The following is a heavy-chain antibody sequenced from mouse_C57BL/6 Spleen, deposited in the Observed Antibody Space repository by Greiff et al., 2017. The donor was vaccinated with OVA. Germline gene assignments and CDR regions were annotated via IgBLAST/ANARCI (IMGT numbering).Heavy chain of an antibody. D-gene: IGHD1-1*01. V-gene: IGHV1-26*01. CDR1: GYTFTDYY. J-gene: IGHJ3*01. CDR2: INPNNGGT. CDR3: AREDYGSSYAY. Sequence: EVQLQQSGPELVKPGASVKISCKASGYTFTDYYMNWVKQSHGKSLEWIGDINPNNGGTSYNQKFKGKATLTVDKSSSTAYMELRSLTSEDSAVYYCAREDYGSSYAYWGQGTLVTVSA.